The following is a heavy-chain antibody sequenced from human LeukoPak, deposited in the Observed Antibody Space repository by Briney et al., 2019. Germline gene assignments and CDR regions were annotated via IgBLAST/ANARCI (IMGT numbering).Heavy chain of an antibody. J-gene: IGHJ4*02. D-gene: IGHD6-13*01. Sequence: GGSLRLSCAASGFTFSSYWMSWVRQAPGKGLEWVANIKQDGSNKYYADSVKGRFTISRDNSKNTLYLQMNSLRAEDTAVYYCARGGLRIAAAVWGQGTLVTVSS. CDR2: IKQDGSNK. V-gene: IGHV3-7*01. CDR1: GFTFSSYW. CDR3: ARGGLRIAAAV.